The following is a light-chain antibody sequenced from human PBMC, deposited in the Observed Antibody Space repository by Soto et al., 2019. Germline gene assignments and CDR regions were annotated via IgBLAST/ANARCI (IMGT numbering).Light chain of an antibody. CDR2: EGF. J-gene: IGLJ1*01. V-gene: IGLV2-23*01. CDR3: CSYAGDNTFV. Sequence: QSVLTQPASVSGSPGQSITISCTGTSSDVGSYNLVSWYQQRPGKAPKLMIYEGFRRSSGVSNRFSGSKSGNTASLTISGLQAEDEADYHCCSYAGDNTFVFGTGTKVTVL. CDR1: SSDVGSYNL.